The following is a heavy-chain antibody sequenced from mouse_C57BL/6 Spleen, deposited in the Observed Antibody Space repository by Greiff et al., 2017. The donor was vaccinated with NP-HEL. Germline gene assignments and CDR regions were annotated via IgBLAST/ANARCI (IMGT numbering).Heavy chain of an antibody. D-gene: IGHD1-1*01. V-gene: IGHV1-64*01. CDR3: ASTTVVVYAMDY. Sequence: QVQLQQPGAELVKPGASVKLSCKASGYTFTSYWMHWVKQRPGQGLEWIGMIHPNSGSTNYNEKFKSKATLTVDKSSSTAYMQLSSLTSEYSAVYYCASTTVVVYAMDYWGQGTSVTVSS. CDR1: GYTFTSYW. J-gene: IGHJ4*01. CDR2: IHPNSGST.